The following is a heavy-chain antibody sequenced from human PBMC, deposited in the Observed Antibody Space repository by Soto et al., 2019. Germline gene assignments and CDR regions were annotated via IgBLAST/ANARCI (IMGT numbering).Heavy chain of an antibody. D-gene: IGHD6-13*01. CDR3: ARDIGIAAAAYGMDV. V-gene: IGHV3-30-3*01. Sequence: QVQLVESGGGVVQPGRSLRLSCAASGFTFSSYAMHWVRQAPGKGLEWVAVISYDGSNKYYADSVKGRFTISRDNSKNPLYLQMNSLSAEDTAVYYCARDIGIAAAAYGMDVWGQGTTVTVSS. CDR2: ISYDGSNK. CDR1: GFTFSSYA. J-gene: IGHJ6*02.